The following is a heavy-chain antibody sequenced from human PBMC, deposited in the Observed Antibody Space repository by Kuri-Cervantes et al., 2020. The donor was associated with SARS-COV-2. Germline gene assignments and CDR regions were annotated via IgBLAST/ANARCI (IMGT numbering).Heavy chain of an antibody. CDR1: GGSISSSSYY. CDR2: IYYSGST. V-gene: IGHV4-39*07. Sequence: ESLKISCTVSGGSISSSSYYWGWIRQPPGKGLEWIGSIYYSGSTYYNPSLKSRVTISVDTSKNQFSLKLSSVTAADTAVYYCARGFTPPYYYYYYYMDVWGKGTTVTVSS. CDR3: ARGFTPPYYYYYYYMDV. J-gene: IGHJ6*03.